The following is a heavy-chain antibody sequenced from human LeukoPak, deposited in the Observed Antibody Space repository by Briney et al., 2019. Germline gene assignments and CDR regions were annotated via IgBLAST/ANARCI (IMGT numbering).Heavy chain of an antibody. D-gene: IGHD5-12*01. V-gene: IGHV3-21*01. J-gene: IGHJ3*02. CDR1: GFTFSSYS. CDR3: ARGRSGYDRNDAFDI. CDR2: ISSSSSYI. Sequence: GGSLRLSCAASGFTFSSYSMNWVRQAPGKGLEWVSSISSSSSYIYYADSVKDRFTISRDNAKNSLYLQMNSLRAEDTAVYYCARGRSGYDRNDAFDIWSQGTMVTVSS.